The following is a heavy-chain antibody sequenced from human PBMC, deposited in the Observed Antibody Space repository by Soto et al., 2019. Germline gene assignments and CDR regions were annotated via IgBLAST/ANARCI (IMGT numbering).Heavy chain of an antibody. CDR1: GYTFTSYG. D-gene: IGHD2-15*01. Sequence: QVPLVQSGAEVKKPGASVKVSCKASGYTFTSYGISWVRQAPGQGLEWMGWISAYNGNTNYAQKLQGRVTMTTDTSTSTAYMELRSLRSDDTAVYYCARVGGYCSGGSCYKGLPLDRLYRYWGQGTLVTVSS. CDR2: ISAYNGNT. CDR3: ARVGGYCSGGSCYKGLPLDRLYRY. J-gene: IGHJ4*02. V-gene: IGHV1-18*04.